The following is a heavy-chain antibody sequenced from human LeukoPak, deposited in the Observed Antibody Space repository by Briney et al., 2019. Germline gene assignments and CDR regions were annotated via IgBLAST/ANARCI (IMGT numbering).Heavy chain of an antibody. CDR1: GFTFSNSA. D-gene: IGHD1-26*01. J-gene: IGHJ4*02. V-gene: IGHV3-23*01. CDR3: AKDWSCDY. Sequence: GGSLRLSCAASGFTFSNSAMTWVRQAPGQGLEWVSAISGSGDKIHYADSVKGRFTISRDNSKNTLYPQMNSLRVEDTAIYYCAKDWSCDYWGQGTLITVSS. CDR2: ISGSGDKI.